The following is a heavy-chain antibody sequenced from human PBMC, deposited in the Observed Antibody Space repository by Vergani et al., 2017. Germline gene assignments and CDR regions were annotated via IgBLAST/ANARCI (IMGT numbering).Heavy chain of an antibody. CDR2: IYTSGST. CDR1: GGSFSGYY. CDR3: ARGRRGRLWSDYYYGLDV. Sequence: QVQLQQWGAGLLKPSETLSLTCAVYGGSFSGYYWSWIRQPAGKGLEWIGRIYTSGSTNYNPSLKSRVTISVDTSKNHFSLKLTSVTAADTAVYYCARGRRGRLWSDYYYGLDVWGQGTTVTVSS. J-gene: IGHJ6*02. V-gene: IGHV4-59*10. D-gene: IGHD5-18*01.